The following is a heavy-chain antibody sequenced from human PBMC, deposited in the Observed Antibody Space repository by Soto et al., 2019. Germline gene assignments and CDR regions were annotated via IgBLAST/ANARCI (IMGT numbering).Heavy chain of an antibody. Sequence: QIQLVQSGGGVVQPGGSLRLSCTASGFSFNKFGMHWVRQTPGKGLEWVASLSYDGNHDFYADSVTGRLIISSDNSKNASHLHLNAPPVGDTAVYYCVKERAAFVTVPHATSGMAVWGPGTTVTVSS. CDR1: GFSFNKFG. CDR2: LSYDGNHD. J-gene: IGHJ6*02. D-gene: IGHD2-15*01. V-gene: IGHV3-30*18. CDR3: VKERAAFVTVPHATSGMAV.